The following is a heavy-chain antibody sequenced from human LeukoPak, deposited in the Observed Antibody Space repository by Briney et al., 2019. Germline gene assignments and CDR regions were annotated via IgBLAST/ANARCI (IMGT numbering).Heavy chain of an antibody. Sequence: SETLSLTCTVSGGSISSYYWSWIRQPPGKGLEWIGYIYYSGSTNYNPSLKSRVTISVDTFKNQFSLKLSCVTAADTAVYYCARANTAMVSNHAFDIWGQGTMVTVSS. CDR3: ARANTAMVSNHAFDI. D-gene: IGHD5-18*01. CDR2: IYYSGST. J-gene: IGHJ3*02. V-gene: IGHV4-59*01. CDR1: GGSISSYY.